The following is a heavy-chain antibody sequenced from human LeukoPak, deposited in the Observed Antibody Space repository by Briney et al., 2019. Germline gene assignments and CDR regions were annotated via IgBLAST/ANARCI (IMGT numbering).Heavy chain of an antibody. CDR1: GFTVGGSH. CDR3: ARDYNC. J-gene: IGHJ4*02. Sequence: GGSLRLSCAASGFTVGGSHMSWIRQAPGKGLEWVSLIYSHGNIHYADSVKGRFTIFRDISKNSLYLQMNSLRAEDTAVYYCARDYNCWGQGTLVTVSS. V-gene: IGHV3-53*01. CDR2: IYSHGNI. D-gene: IGHD3-10*01.